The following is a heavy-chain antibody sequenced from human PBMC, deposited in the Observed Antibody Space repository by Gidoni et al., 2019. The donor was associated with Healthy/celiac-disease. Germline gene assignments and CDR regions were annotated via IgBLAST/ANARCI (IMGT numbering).Heavy chain of an antibody. CDR1: GGSISSSSYY. J-gene: IGHJ4*02. D-gene: IGHD3-10*01. CDR3: ASTIVPYSGSYSVY. CDR2: IYYSGST. V-gene: IGHV4-39*01. Sequence: QLQLQESGPGLVKPSETLSLTCTVSGGSISSSSYYWGWVRQPPGKGLEWIGSIYYSGSTYYNPSLKSRVTISVDTSKNQFSLKLSSVTAADTAVYYCASTIVPYSGSYSVYWGQGTLVTVSS.